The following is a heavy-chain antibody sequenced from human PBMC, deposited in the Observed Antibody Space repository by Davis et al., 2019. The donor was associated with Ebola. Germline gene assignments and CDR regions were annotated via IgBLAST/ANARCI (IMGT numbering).Heavy chain of an antibody. D-gene: IGHD3-22*01. CDR2: IKSKTDGGTT. Sequence: GESLKISCAASGFTFSSYWMSWVRQAPGKGLEWVGRIKSKTDGGTTDYAAPVKGRFTISRDDSKNTLYLQMNSLKTEDTAVYYCTTDHDSSGYYYFDYWGQGTLVTVSS. CDR1: GFTFSSYW. J-gene: IGHJ4*02. V-gene: IGHV3-15*01. CDR3: TTDHDSSGYYYFDY.